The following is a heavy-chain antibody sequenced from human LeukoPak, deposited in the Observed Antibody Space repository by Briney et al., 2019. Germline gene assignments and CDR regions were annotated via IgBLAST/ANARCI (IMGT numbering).Heavy chain of an antibody. CDR3: ATFRLPGEYFQH. CDR1: GYTLTEVS. Sequence: ASVKVSCRVSGYTLTEVSIHWVRQAPGKGLEWMGGFHPGDDEVLSAQKFQGRVTMTEDTSTDTAYMELSSLRSEDTAVYYCATFRLPGEYFQHWGQGTLVIASS. J-gene: IGHJ1*01. CDR2: FHPGDDEV. V-gene: IGHV1-24*01.